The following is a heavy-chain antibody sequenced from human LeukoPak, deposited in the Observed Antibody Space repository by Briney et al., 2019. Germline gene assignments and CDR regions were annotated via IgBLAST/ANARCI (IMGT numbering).Heavy chain of an antibody. V-gene: IGHV3-21*01. CDR2: ISGSSSYI. Sequence: GGSLRLSCAASGFTFSTYNMNWVRQAPGKGLEWVSSISGSSSYIYYADSVKGRFSISRDNAKNSLYLQMNSLRAEDTAVYYCARVYLLGFAFDIWGQGTMVTVSS. D-gene: IGHD2-8*01. J-gene: IGHJ3*02. CDR1: GFTFSTYN. CDR3: ARVYLLGFAFDI.